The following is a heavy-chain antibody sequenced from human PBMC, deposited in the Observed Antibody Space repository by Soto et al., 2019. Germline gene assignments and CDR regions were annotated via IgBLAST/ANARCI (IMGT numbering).Heavy chain of an antibody. CDR2: INPNSGGT. D-gene: IGHD3-10*01. CDR1: GYTFTGYY. J-gene: IGHJ6*02. CDR3: ARVPLELGSHCGMDV. Sequence: ASVKVSCKASGYTFTGYYMHWARQAPGQGLEWMGWINPNSGGTNYAQKFQGWVTMTRDTSISTAYMELSRLRSDDTAVYYCARVPLELGSHCGMDVWGQGTTVTVSS. V-gene: IGHV1-2*04.